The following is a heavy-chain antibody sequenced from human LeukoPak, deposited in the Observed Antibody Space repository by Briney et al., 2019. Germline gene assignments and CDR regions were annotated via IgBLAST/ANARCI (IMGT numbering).Heavy chain of an antibody. CDR3: ARHYSDSSAYSYRYYGMDV. CDR1: GYSFTSYW. J-gene: IGHJ6*02. Sequence: PGEALKISFKASGYSFTSYWIGWGRPMPGKGVGWMGIIYPGDSDIRYSPSFQGQVTISAAKSISTAYLQWSSLKASGTAIYYCARHYSDSSAYSYRYYGMDVWGQGTTVTVSS. CDR2: IYPGDSDI. V-gene: IGHV5-51*01. D-gene: IGHD3-22*01.